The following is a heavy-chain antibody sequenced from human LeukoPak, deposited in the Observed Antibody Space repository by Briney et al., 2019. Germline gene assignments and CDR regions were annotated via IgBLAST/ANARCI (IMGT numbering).Heavy chain of an antibody. CDR1: GFTVSSNY. Sequence: GGSLTLSCAASGFTVSSNYMSWVRQAPGKGLEWVSVIYSGGSTYYADSVKGRLTISRDNSKNTLYLQMNSLRAEDTAVYYCARDLDYYDSSGYRFSDYWGQGTLVTVSS. V-gene: IGHV3-66*01. CDR3: ARDLDYYDSSGYRFSDY. D-gene: IGHD3-22*01. J-gene: IGHJ4*02. CDR2: IYSGGST.